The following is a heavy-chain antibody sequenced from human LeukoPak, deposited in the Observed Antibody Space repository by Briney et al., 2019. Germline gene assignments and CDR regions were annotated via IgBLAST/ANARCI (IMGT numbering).Heavy chain of an antibody. CDR1: GGSISSYY. CDR3: ARVLYYYDSSGTPTATYYFDY. Sequence: SETLSLTCTVSGGSISSYYWSWIRQPPGKGLEWIGEINHSGSTNYNPSLKSRVTISVDTSKNQFSLKLSSVTAADTAVYYCARVLYYYDSSGTPTATYYFDYWGQGTLVTVSS. CDR2: INHSGST. V-gene: IGHV4-34*01. D-gene: IGHD3-22*01. J-gene: IGHJ4*02.